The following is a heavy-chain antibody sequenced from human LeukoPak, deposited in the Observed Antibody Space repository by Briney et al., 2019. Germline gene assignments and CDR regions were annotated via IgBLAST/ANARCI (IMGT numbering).Heavy chain of an antibody. CDR3: AKGWDYYYGMDV. V-gene: IGHV1-2*04. Sequence: GASVKVSCKASGYTFTSYYMHWVRQAPGQGLEWMGWINPNSGGTNYAQKFQGWVTMTRDTSISTAYMELSRLRSDDTAVYYCAKGWDYYYGMDVWGQGTTVTVSS. CDR1: GYTFTSYY. CDR2: INPNSGGT. D-gene: IGHD5-24*01. J-gene: IGHJ6*02.